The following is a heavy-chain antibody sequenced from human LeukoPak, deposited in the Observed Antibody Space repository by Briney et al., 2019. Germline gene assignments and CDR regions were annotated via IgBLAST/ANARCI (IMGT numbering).Heavy chain of an antibody. CDR1: GFIFSSYA. CDR3: AKGMRGYSYGYSDY. Sequence: GGSLRLSCAASGFIFSSYAMSWVRQAPGKGLEWVSAISGSGGSTYYADSVKGRFTISRDNSKNTLYLQMNSLRAEDTAVYYCAKGMRGYSYGYSDYWGQGTLVTVPS. CDR2: ISGSGGST. D-gene: IGHD5-18*01. J-gene: IGHJ4*02. V-gene: IGHV3-23*01.